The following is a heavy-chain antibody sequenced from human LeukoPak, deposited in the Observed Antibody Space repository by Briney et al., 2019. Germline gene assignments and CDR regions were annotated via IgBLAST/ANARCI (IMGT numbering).Heavy chain of an antibody. CDR3: ARVDRGYSYGWAY. D-gene: IGHD5-18*01. V-gene: IGHV1-2*02. CDR1: GYTFTGYY. J-gene: IGHJ4*02. Sequence: GASVKVSCKASGYTFTGYYMHWVRQAPGQGLEWMGWINPNSGGTNYAQKFQGRVTMTRDTSISTAYMELSRLRSDDTAVYYCARVDRGYSYGWAYWGQGTLVTVSS. CDR2: INPNSGGT.